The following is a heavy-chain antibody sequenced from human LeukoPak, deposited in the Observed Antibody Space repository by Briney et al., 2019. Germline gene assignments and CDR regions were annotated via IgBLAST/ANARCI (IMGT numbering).Heavy chain of an antibody. V-gene: IGHV1-18*01. Sequence: AAVKVSCKASGYTFSIYGVCWVRQAPGQGLEWMGWISAYNGNTNYAQKFQGRVTMTTDTSTSTAHMELRSLRSDDTAVYYCARQGYSGHSQGAADYWGQGTLVTVSS. D-gene: IGHD4-23*01. CDR3: ARQGYSGHSQGAADY. J-gene: IGHJ4*02. CDR2: ISAYNGNT. CDR1: GYTFSIYG.